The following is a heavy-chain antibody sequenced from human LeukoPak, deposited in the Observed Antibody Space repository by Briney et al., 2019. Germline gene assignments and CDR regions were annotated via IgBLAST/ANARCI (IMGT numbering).Heavy chain of an antibody. CDR2: IWYDGSNK. CDR3: ARDAVGYSYAHFFDY. V-gene: IGHV3-33*01. Sequence: VGSLRLSCAASGFTFSSYGMHWVRQAPGKGLEWVAVIWYDGSNKYYTDSVKGRFTISRDNSKNTLYLQMNSLRAEDTAVYYCARDAVGYSYAHFFDYWGQGTLVTVSS. J-gene: IGHJ4*02. D-gene: IGHD5-18*01. CDR1: GFTFSSYG.